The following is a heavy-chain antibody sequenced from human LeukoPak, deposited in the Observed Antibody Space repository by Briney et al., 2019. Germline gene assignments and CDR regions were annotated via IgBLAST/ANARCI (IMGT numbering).Heavy chain of an antibody. V-gene: IGHV1-2*02. CDR1: GYTFTGYY. CDR2: IKPNSGGT. CDR3: APGSDSGYYRVGTYFGY. Sequence: ASVKVSCKASGYTFTGYYMHWVRQAPGQGLEWMGWIKPNSGGTNYAQKFQGRVTMTRDTSISTAYMELSRLRSDDTAVYYCAPGSDSGYYRVGTYFGYWGQGTLVTVSS. J-gene: IGHJ4*02. D-gene: IGHD5-12*01.